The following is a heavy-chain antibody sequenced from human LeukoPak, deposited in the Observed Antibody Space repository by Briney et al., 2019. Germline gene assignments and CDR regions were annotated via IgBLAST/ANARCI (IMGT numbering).Heavy chain of an antibody. D-gene: IGHD5-24*01. CDR3: ARHRLRAGYNSDAFDI. Sequence: SETLSLTCTVSGGSISSYYWSWIRQPPGKGLEWIGYIYYSGSTNYNPSLKSRVTISVDTSKNQFSLKLSSVTAADTAVYYCARHRLRAGYNSDAFDIWGHGTMVTVSS. CDR1: GGSISSYY. CDR2: IYYSGST. J-gene: IGHJ3*02. V-gene: IGHV4-59*08.